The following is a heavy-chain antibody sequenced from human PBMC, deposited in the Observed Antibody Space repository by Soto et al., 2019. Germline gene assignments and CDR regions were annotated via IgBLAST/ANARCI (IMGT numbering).Heavy chain of an antibody. V-gene: IGHV3-48*02. CDR1: GFTFSSYS. Sequence: GGSLRLSCAASGFTFSSYSMNWVRQAPGKGLEWVSYISSSSSTIYYADSVKGRFTISRDNAKNSLYLQMNSLRDEDTAVYYCARDLAPDYGDYTYYFDYWGQGTLVTVSS. J-gene: IGHJ4*02. D-gene: IGHD4-17*01. CDR3: ARDLAPDYGDYTYYFDY. CDR2: ISSSSSTI.